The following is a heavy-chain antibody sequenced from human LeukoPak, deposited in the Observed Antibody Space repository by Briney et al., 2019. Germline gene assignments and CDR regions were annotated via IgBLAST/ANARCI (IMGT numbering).Heavy chain of an antibody. CDR2: ISYDGSNK. J-gene: IGHJ4*02. CDR1: GFTFSNYG. Sequence: PGGSLRLSCAASGFTFSNYGMHWVRQAPGKGLEWVAVISYDGSNKYYADSVKGRFTISRDNSKNTLYLQMNSLRAEDTAVYYCVRALETTHSGWPNFDYWGQGTLVTVSS. CDR3: VRALETTHSGWPNFDY. V-gene: IGHV3-30*03. D-gene: IGHD6-19*01.